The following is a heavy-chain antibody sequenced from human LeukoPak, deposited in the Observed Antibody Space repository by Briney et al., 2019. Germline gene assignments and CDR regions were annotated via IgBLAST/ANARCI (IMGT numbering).Heavy chain of an antibody. J-gene: IGHJ5*02. V-gene: IGHV4-59*11. Sequence: WETLSLTCTVSGGSLSSQYWSWIRQPPGKGLEWIGYIYYRGSTSYNPSLKSRVTISVDTSKNQFSLRLNSVTAADTAVYYCARDIISEYSKSHSHFDPWGLGTLVTVSS. CDR3: ARDIISEYSKSHSHFDP. CDR1: GGSLSSQY. D-gene: IGHD5-18*01. CDR2: IYYRGST.